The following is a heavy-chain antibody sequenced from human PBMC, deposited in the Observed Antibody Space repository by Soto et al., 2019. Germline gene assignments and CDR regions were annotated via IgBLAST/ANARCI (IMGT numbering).Heavy chain of an antibody. CDR2: IIPVVGTT. V-gene: IGHV1-69*18. CDR1: GDTFSGYP. J-gene: IGHJ4*02. Sequence: QVQLVQSGAELRKPGSSVKVSCKASGDTFSGYPINWVRQAPGEGLEWMGRIIPVVGTTNDAQRFEGRVTFTADESTNTAYMELRGLLSEDTAVYYCARYGGFGELKYWGPGTLVTVSS. CDR3: ARYGGFGELKY. D-gene: IGHD3-10*01.